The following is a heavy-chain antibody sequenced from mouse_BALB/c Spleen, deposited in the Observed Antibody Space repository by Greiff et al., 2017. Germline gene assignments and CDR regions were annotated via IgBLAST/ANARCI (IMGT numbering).Heavy chain of an antibody. V-gene: IGHV5-6-5*01. CDR1: GFTFSSYA. CDR3: ARAYYGSSWYFDV. J-gene: IGHJ1*01. Sequence: EVQLVESGGGLVKPGGSLKLSCAASGFTFSSYAMSWVRQTPEKRLEWVASISSGGSTYYPDSVKGRFTISRDNARNILYLQMSSLRSEDTAMYYCARAYYGSSWYFDVWGAGTTVTVSS. CDR2: ISSGGST. D-gene: IGHD1-1*01.